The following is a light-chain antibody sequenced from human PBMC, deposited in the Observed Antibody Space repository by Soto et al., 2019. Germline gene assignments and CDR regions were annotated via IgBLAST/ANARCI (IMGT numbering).Light chain of an antibody. CDR3: QQCYSPPLS. CDR1: QDIDGR. V-gene: IGKV1-39*01. Sequence: INMTQSPSPLPASIGPRATITCRASQDIDGRLNWYQQTSGRVPKLLIYGASNLESGVPSRFSGSGYGTDFNLTISGLQPEDFASYYCQQCYSPPLSFGGGTKVDIK. J-gene: IGKJ4*01. CDR2: GAS.